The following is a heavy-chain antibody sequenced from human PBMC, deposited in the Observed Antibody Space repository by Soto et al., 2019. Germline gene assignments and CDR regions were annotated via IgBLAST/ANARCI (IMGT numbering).Heavy chain of an antibody. Sequence: QVQLVQSAAEVGEPGASVKVSCKASGYTFTTNTINWVRQAPGQGLEWMGWISPYNGNTNYAQKFPGSVSMTTETSTSTAYMELRSLKFDDTAVYYCARDPRSGRIIGEGAYYYYYMDVWGKGTTVTVSS. D-gene: IGHD3-3*01. CDR3: ARDPRSGRIIGEGAYYYYYMDV. J-gene: IGHJ6*03. CDR2: ISPYNGNT. CDR1: GYTFTTNT. V-gene: IGHV1-18*01.